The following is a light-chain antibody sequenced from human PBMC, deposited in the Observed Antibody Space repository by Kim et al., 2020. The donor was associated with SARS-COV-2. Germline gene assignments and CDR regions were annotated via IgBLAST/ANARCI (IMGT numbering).Light chain of an antibody. J-gene: IGKJ2*01. V-gene: IGKV3-20*01. CDR1: QSVSSSY. CDR3: QQYGSSPNT. CDR2: GAS. Sequence: EIVLTQSPGTLSLSPGERATLSCRASQSVSSSYLAWCQQKPGQAPRLLIYGASSRATGIPDRFSGSGSGTDFTLTISRLEPEDFAVYYCQQYGSSPNTFGQGTELEI.